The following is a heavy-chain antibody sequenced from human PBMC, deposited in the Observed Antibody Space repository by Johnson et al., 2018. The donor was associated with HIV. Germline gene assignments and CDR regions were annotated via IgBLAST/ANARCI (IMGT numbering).Heavy chain of an antibody. V-gene: IGHV3-20*04. J-gene: IGHJ3*02. CDR3: ARDSLQQPDAFDI. CDR1: GFTFDDYG. CDR2: INWHGDST. D-gene: IGHD6-13*01. Sequence: VQLVESGGGVVQPGRSLRLSCAASGFTFDDYGMSWVRQAPGKGLEWVSGINWHGDSTGYADSVKGRFTISRDNAKNSLYLQMNSLRAEDTAVYYCARDSLQQPDAFDIWGQGTMVTVSS.